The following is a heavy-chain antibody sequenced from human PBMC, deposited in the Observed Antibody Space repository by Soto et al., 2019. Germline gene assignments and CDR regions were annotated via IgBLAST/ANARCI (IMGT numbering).Heavy chain of an antibody. J-gene: IGHJ5*02. V-gene: IGHV4-38-2*01. Sequence: SETLSLTCAVSGYSIRNGYYWGWIRQPPGKGPEWIGTIYHSGSTYYNPSLKSRVTISVDASENHFSLKLSSVTAPDTAVYYCARVGPYCGGDCYSPPPWGQGTLVTVSS. CDR3: ARVGPYCGGDCYSPPP. D-gene: IGHD2-21*02. CDR2: IYHSGST. CDR1: GYSIRNGYY.